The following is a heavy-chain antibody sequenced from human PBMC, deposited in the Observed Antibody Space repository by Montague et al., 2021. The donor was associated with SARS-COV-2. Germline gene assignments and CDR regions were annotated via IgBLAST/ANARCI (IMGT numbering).Heavy chain of an antibody. CDR2: ISYSGST. J-gene: IGHJ1*01. V-gene: IGHV4-61*01. D-gene: IGHD3-22*01. CDR1: GXPVRSGSSY. Sequence: SETLSLTCTASGXPVRSGSSYWNWIRQPPGKGLEWIGHISYSGSTNYSPSLKSRVTISVDTSKNQLSLKVISATAADTAVYYCERIGDESVGFYYSFQYWGQGTLVTVSS. CDR3: ERIGDESVGFYYSFQY.